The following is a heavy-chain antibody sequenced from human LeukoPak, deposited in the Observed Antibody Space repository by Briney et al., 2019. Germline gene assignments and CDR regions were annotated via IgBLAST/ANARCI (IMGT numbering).Heavy chain of an antibody. CDR3: ARGGLYSNYFDS. Sequence: PSETLSLTCAVYGGPFSGSYGSWIRPPPGKGLEWIGDINENGNSNYIPSLKSRVTISVDTSKNQFSLKVTSVTAADTAVYYCARGGLYSNYFDSWGQGTLVAVSS. D-gene: IGHD4-11*01. V-gene: IGHV4-34*01. CDR1: GGPFSGSY. CDR2: INENGNS. J-gene: IGHJ4*02.